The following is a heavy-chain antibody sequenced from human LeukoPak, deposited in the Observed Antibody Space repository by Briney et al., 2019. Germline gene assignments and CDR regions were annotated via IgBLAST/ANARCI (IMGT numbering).Heavy chain of an antibody. CDR3: AKSDCGGDCHLLDY. Sequence: GGSLRLSCAASGFTFSNYGMHWVRQAPGKGLEWVSFIRYDGSQKYYADSVKGRFTISRDNSKNTLYLQMNSLRAEDTAVYYCAKSDCGGDCHLLDYWGQGTLVTVSS. V-gene: IGHV3-30*02. CDR2: IRYDGSQK. CDR1: GFTFSNYG. D-gene: IGHD2-21*02. J-gene: IGHJ4*02.